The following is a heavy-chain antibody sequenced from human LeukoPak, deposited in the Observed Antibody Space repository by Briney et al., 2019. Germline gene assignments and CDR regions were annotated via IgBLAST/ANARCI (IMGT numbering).Heavy chain of an antibody. CDR3: ARETPQSSSWTAFDY. CDR2: ITLSSSTI. CDR1: GFTFSKYN. D-gene: IGHD6-13*01. J-gene: IGHJ4*02. Sequence: GGALRLSWAASGFTFSKYNMNWVRQAPGKGLEGVAYITLSSSTIYYAVSVKGRFTISRDNAKNSLSLQMNSLRAEDTAVYYCARETPQSSSWTAFDYWGQGTLVTVSS. V-gene: IGHV3-48*01.